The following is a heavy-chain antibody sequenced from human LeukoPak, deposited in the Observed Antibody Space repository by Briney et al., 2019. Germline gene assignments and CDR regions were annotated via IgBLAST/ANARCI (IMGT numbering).Heavy chain of an antibody. Sequence: ASVKVSCKTSGYSENFYGITWVRQVAGQGLEWMGWINPNSGGTNYAQKFQGRVTMTRDTSISTAYMELSRLRSDDTAVYYCARPYCSSTSSCYYYMDVWGKGTTVTVSS. J-gene: IGHJ6*03. CDR3: ARPYCSSTSSCYYYMDV. V-gene: IGHV1-2*02. CDR1: GYSENFYG. D-gene: IGHD2-2*01. CDR2: INPNSGGT.